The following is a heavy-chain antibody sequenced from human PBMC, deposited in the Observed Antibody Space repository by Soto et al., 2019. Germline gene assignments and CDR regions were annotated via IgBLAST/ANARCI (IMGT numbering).Heavy chain of an antibody. J-gene: IGHJ3*02. CDR3: AKDHCYIVGALGTCLRGSAFDI. D-gene: IGHD1-26*01. V-gene: IGHV3-23*01. CDR1: GFTFSSYA. Sequence: GGSLRLSCVASGFTFSSYAMSWVRQAPGKGLEWVSAISGSGGSTYYADSVKGRFTISRDNSKNTLYLQMNSLRAEDTAVYYCAKDHCYIVGALGTCLRGSAFDIWGQGTMVTVSS. CDR2: ISGSGGST.